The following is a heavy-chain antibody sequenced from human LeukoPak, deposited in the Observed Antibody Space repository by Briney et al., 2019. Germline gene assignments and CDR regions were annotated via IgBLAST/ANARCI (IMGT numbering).Heavy chain of an antibody. Sequence: SETLSLTCTVSGGSISSYYWSWIRQPPGKGLEWIGYIYYSGSTNYNPSLKSRATISVDTSKNQFSLKLSSVTAADTAVYYCARTVCSSTSCWFDYWGQGTLVTVSS. CDR1: GGSISSYY. CDR2: IYYSGST. J-gene: IGHJ4*02. V-gene: IGHV4-59*01. D-gene: IGHD2-2*01. CDR3: ARTVCSSTSCWFDY.